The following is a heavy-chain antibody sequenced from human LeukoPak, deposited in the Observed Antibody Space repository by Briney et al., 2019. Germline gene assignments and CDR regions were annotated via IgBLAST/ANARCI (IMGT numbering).Heavy chain of an antibody. CDR2: ISGSGGST. CDR1: GFTFSSYA. J-gene: IGHJ6*02. Sequence: GGSLRLSCAASGFTFSSYAMSWVRQAPGKGLEWVSAISGSGGSTYYADSVEGRFTISRDNSKNTLYLQMNSLRAEDTAVYYCAKDPMYYDFWSGSSPKYGMDVWGQGTTVTVSS. CDR3: AKDPMYYDFWSGSSPKYGMDV. D-gene: IGHD3-3*01. V-gene: IGHV3-23*01.